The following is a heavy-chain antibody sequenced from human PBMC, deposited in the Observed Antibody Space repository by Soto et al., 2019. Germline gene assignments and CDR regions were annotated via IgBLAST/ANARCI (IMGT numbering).Heavy chain of an antibody. Sequence: QVQLVKSGAEVKKPGASVKVSCKASGYTFTSYGISWVRQALGQVLEWMGWISAYNSYTNYAQKLQGRGTMTTDTATSTASMELRSLRSDYMAVYYCARAATGGLFDYGGQGTLVTVSS. CDR1: GYTFTSYG. V-gene: IGHV1-18*03. CDR3: ARAATGGLFDY. J-gene: IGHJ4*02. CDR2: ISAYNSYT. D-gene: IGHD3-16*01.